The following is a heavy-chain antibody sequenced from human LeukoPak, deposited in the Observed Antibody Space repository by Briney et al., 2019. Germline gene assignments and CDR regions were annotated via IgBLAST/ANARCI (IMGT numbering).Heavy chain of an antibody. Sequence: GGSLRLSCSASGFTFRTSAIHWVRQAPGKGLEYVSAISSNGGSTYYAGSVKGRFTISRDNSKNTLSLQMSSLRPEDTAVYYCVKLPYSDTSAYYVDYWGQGTLVTVSS. J-gene: IGHJ4*02. CDR3: VKLPYSDTSAYYVDY. CDR1: GFTFRTSA. CDR2: ISSNGGST. V-gene: IGHV3-64D*06. D-gene: IGHD3-22*01.